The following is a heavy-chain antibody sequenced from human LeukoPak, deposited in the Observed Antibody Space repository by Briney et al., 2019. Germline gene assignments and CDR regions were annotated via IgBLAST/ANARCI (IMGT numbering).Heavy chain of an antibody. Sequence: PGGSLRLSCAASGFTFSSYAMSWVRQAPGKGLEWVSAISGSGGSTYYADSVKGRFTISRDNSKNTLYLQMNSLRAEDTAVYYCAKDPRSGYSYGHQNWFDPWGQGTLVTVSS. J-gene: IGHJ5*02. D-gene: IGHD5-18*01. CDR2: ISGSGGST. V-gene: IGHV3-23*01. CDR3: AKDPRSGYSYGHQNWFDP. CDR1: GFTFSSYA.